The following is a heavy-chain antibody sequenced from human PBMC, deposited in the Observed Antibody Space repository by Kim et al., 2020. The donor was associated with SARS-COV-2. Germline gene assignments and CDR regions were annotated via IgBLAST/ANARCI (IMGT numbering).Heavy chain of an antibody. J-gene: IGHJ5*02. CDR3: SRAVGSSSSFWFDP. V-gene: IGHV6-1*01. CDR2: TYYRSKWYN. Sequence: SQTLSLTCAISGDSVSSKSAAWNWIRQSPSKGLAWLGRTYYRSKWYNHNAVSMQDRITITAETAKNQVSLHLRSVTPDDSAVYYCSRAVGSSSSFWFDPWGQGTLVTVSS. CDR1: GDSVSSKSAA. D-gene: IGHD2-2*01.